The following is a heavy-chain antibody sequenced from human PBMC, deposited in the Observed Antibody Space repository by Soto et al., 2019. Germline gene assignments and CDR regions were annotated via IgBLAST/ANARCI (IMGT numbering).Heavy chain of an antibody. CDR1: GFIFTTYT. Sequence: EVQLVESGGDLVKPGGSLRLSCEASGFIFTTYTMNWVRQAPGKGLEWVSSISSDSNYMFHANSVKGRFTISRDNAKNSLDLQMNSLRAEDTAVYYCAKARGGQVTKGASFEYWGQGTLVTVSS. J-gene: IGHJ4*02. D-gene: IGHD3-16*01. CDR2: ISSDSNYM. CDR3: AKARGGQVTKGASFEY. V-gene: IGHV3-21*02.